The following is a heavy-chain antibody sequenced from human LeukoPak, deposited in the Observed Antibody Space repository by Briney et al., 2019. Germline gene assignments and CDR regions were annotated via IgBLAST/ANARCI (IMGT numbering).Heavy chain of an antibody. CDR2: IRYDGSNK. D-gene: IGHD4-17*01. CDR3: ANSKAGPTVPFDY. J-gene: IGHJ4*02. CDR1: GFTFSSYG. V-gene: IGHV3-30*02. Sequence: GGSLRLSCAASGFTFSSYGMHWVRQAPGKGLEWVAFIRYDGSNKYYADSVKGRFTISRDNSKNTLYLQMNSLRAEDTAVYYCANSKAGPTVPFDYWGQGTLVTVSS.